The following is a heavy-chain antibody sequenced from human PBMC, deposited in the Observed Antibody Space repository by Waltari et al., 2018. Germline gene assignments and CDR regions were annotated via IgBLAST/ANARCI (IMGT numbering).Heavy chain of an antibody. CDR1: GFPFNTSW. CDR2: INSEGSLI. D-gene: IGHD3-10*01. CDR3: ARGGGSLDY. V-gene: IGHV3-74*01. J-gene: IGHJ4*02. Sequence: EVQLVESGGGLVRPGGSLRLSCAASGFPFNTSWIHWVRQAPGKGLVWVARINSEGSLISYAASVKGRFTISRDNAKNTLYLQMNSLRAEDTAVYYCARGGGSLDYWGQGTQVTVSS.